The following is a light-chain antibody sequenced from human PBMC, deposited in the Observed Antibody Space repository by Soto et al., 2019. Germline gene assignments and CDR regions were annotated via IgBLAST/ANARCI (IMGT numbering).Light chain of an antibody. CDR1: QSVSSSY. CDR3: QQYGSQLT. V-gene: IGKV3-20*01. Sequence: EIVLTQSPGTLSLSPGERATLSCRASQSVSSSYLAWYQQKPGQAPRLLIYGASSRATGIPDRFSGSGSGTHFTLTISRLEAEDFAVYYCQQYGSQLTFGGGTKVEIK. CDR2: GAS. J-gene: IGKJ4*01.